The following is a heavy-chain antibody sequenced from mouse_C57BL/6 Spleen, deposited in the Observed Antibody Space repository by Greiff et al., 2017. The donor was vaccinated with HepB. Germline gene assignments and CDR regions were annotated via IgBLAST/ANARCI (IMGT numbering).Heavy chain of an antibody. Sequence: EVMLVESGGGLVKPGGSLKLSCAASGFTFSDYGMHWVRQAPEKGLEWVAYISSGSSTIYYADTVKGRFTISRDNAKSTLFLQMASLRSEDTAMYYCARLPFDDWGQGTTLTVSS. CDR2: ISSGSSTI. CDR1: GFTFSDYG. J-gene: IGHJ2*01. CDR3: ARLPFDD. V-gene: IGHV5-17*01.